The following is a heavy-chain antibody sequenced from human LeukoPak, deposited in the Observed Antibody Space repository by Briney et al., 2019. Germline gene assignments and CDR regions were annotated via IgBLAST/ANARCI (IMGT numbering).Heavy chain of an antibody. CDR3: AKDGYYGSGSYEAYYFDY. CDR2: ISWNSGSI. Sequence: PGRSLRLSCAASGFTFDDYAMHWVRQAPGKGLEWVSGISWNSGSIGYADSVKGRFTISRDNAKNSLYLQMNSLRAEDTALYYCAKDGYYGSGSYEAYYFDYWGQGTLVTVSS. V-gene: IGHV3-9*01. CDR1: GFTFDDYA. J-gene: IGHJ4*02. D-gene: IGHD3-10*01.